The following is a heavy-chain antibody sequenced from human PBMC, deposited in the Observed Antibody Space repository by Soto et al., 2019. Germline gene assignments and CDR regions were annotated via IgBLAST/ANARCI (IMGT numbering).Heavy chain of an antibody. Sequence: GGSLRLSCAASGFTFSSYGMHWVRQAPGKGLEWVAVISYDGSNKYYADSVKGRFTISRDNSKNTLYPQMNSLRAEDTAVYYCAKVGRYSYAATPFDYWGQGTLVTVSS. D-gene: IGHD5-18*01. CDR1: GFTFSSYG. J-gene: IGHJ4*02. CDR2: ISYDGSNK. V-gene: IGHV3-30*18. CDR3: AKVGRYSYAATPFDY.